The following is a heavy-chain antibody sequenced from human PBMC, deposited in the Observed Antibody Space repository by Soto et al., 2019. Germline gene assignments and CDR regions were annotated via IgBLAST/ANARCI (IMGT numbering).Heavy chain of an antibody. D-gene: IGHD6-13*01. J-gene: IGHJ4*02. V-gene: IGHV1-18*01. CDR2: ISSYNGDT. CDR1: GYTFTRSG. CDR3: ARPGGSGWFYFDS. Sequence: ASVKVCCKASGYTFTRSGISWVRQAPGQGPEWMGWISSYNGDTNYAQTFQGRVTMTTDTSTSTAYMELRSLRSDDTAVYYCARPGGSGWFYFDSWGQGSQVTVSS.